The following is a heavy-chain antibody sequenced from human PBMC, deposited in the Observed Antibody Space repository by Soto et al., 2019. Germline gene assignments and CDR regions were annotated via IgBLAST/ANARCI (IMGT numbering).Heavy chain of an antibody. J-gene: IGHJ6*02. V-gene: IGHV4-34*01. CDR3: ASNKGLTGTTDYYYYGMDV. CDR2: INHSGST. D-gene: IGHD1-7*01. Sequence: SETLSLTCAVYGGSFSGYYWSWIRQPPGKGLEWIGEINHSGSTNYNPSLKSRVTISVDTSKNQFPLKLSSVTAADTAVYYCASNKGLTGTTDYYYYGMDVWGQGTTVTVSS. CDR1: GGSFSGYY.